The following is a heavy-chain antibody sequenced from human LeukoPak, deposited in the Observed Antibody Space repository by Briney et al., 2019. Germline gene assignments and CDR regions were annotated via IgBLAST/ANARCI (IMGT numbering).Heavy chain of an antibody. D-gene: IGHD3-9*01. CDR3: ARGVRILRRGSTQKRSYNWFDP. Sequence: SETLSLTCTVSGGSISGSSFYWGWIRQPPGKGLEWIGSLYYSGSTYYSPSLKSRVTISVDTSKNQFSLKLSSVTAADTAVYYCARGVRILRRGSTQKRSYNWFDPWGQGTLVTVSS. V-gene: IGHV4-39*07. CDR1: GGSISGSSFY. CDR2: LYYSGST. J-gene: IGHJ5*02.